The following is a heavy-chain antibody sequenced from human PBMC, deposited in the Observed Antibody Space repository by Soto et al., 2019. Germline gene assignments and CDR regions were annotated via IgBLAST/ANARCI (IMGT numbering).Heavy chain of an antibody. CDR1: GFTFSSYA. J-gene: IGHJ4*02. CDR3: ARDPMGRYYGSGSYYFDY. V-gene: IGHV3-30-3*01. CDR2: ISYDRSIK. Sequence: QVQLVESGGGVVQPGRSLRLSCAASGFTFSSYAMHWVRQAPGKGLEGVAVISYDRSIKYYADSVKGRFTISRDNSKNTLYLEMNSLRAEDTAVYYCARDPMGRYYGSGSYYFDYWGLGTLVTVSS. D-gene: IGHD3-10*01.